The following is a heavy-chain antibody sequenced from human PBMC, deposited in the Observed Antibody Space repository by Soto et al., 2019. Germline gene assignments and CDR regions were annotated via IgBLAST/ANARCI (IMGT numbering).Heavy chain of an antibody. J-gene: IGHJ4*02. CDR3: AKDRGSSCSHGTLDF. CDR2: ISGSCDGT. V-gene: IGHV3-23*01. D-gene: IGHD6-13*01. Sequence: EVQLLESGGDLVQPGGSLRLSCAASRFTFSNYAMSWVRQAPGKGLEWVSAISGSCDGTYSAYSVRGRFTISRDNSKNTLFLHMSSLRAEDTAVYFCAKDRGSSCSHGTLDFWGQGALVTVSS. CDR1: RFTFSNYA.